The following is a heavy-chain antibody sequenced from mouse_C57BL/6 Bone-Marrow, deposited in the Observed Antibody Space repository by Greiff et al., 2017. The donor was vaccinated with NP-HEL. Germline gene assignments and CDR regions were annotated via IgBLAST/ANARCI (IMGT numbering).Heavy chain of an antibody. Sequence: VQLQQPGAELVKPGASVKMSCKASGYTFTSYWITWVKQRPGQGLEWIGDIYPGSGSTNYNEKFKSKATLTVDTSSSTAYMQLSSLTSEDSAVYYCARGTTVVALYYYAMDYWGQGTSVTVSS. CDR3: ARGTTVVALYYYAMDY. CDR2: IYPGSGST. J-gene: IGHJ4*01. D-gene: IGHD1-1*01. CDR1: GYTFTSYW. V-gene: IGHV1-55*01.